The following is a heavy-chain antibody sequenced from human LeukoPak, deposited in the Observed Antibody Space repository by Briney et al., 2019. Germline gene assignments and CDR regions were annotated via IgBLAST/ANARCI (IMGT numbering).Heavy chain of an antibody. Sequence: GGSLRLSCAASGFTFSSYSMNWVRQAPGKGLEWVSSISSSSSYIYYADSVKGRFTISRDNAKNSLYLQMNSLRVEDTAVYYCARTGARGYYGMDVWGQGTTVTVSS. D-gene: IGHD4/OR15-4a*01. V-gene: IGHV3-21*01. J-gene: IGHJ6*02. CDR2: ISSSSSYI. CDR3: ARTGARGYYGMDV. CDR1: GFTFSSYS.